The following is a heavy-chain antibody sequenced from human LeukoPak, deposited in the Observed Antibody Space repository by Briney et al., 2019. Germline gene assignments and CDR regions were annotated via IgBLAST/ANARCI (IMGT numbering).Heavy chain of an antibody. V-gene: IGHV1-2*02. D-gene: IGHD6-6*01. CDR2: INPNSGGT. Sequence: ASVKVSCKASGYTFTGYYMHWVRQAPGQGLEWMGWINPNSGGTNYAQKFQGRVTMTRDSSISTAYMELSRLRSDDTAVYYCARDRVSSSGARHTYYFDYWGQGTLVTVSS. J-gene: IGHJ4*02. CDR1: GYTFTGYY. CDR3: ARDRVSSSGARHTYYFDY.